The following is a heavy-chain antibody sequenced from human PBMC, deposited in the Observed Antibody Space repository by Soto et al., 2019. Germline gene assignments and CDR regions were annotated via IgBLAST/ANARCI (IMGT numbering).Heavy chain of an antibody. D-gene: IGHD6-13*01. V-gene: IGHV4-39*01. CDR2: IYYSGST. J-gene: IGHJ4*02. CDR3: ARNIAAADRGY. Sequence: SETLSLTCTVSGGSISSSSYYWGWIRQPPGKGLEWIGSIYYSGSTYYNPSLKSRVTISVDTSKNQFSLKLSSVTAADTAVYYCARNIAAADRGYWCQGTLVT. CDR1: GGSISSSSYY.